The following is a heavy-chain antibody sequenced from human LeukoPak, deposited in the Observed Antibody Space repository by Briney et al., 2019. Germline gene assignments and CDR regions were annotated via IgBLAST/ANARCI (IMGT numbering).Heavy chain of an antibody. CDR3: ARDRIVGAAGYYYGMDV. V-gene: IGHV1-8*01. CDR2: MNPNSGNT. D-gene: IGHD1-26*01. Sequence: ASVKVSCKASGYTFTNYDINWVRQATGQGLEWMGWMNPNSGNTGYAQKFQGRVTMTRNTSISTAYMELSSLRSEDTAVYYCARDRIVGAAGYYYGMDVWGQGTTVTVSS. J-gene: IGHJ6*02. CDR1: GYTFTNYD.